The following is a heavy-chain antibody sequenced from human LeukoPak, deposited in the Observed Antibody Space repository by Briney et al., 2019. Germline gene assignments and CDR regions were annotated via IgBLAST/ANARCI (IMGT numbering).Heavy chain of an antibody. V-gene: IGHV3-23*01. D-gene: IGHD3-9*01. CDR2: ISGSGGST. J-gene: IGHJ5*02. CDR1: GFTFSSYG. CDR3: AKDLSKTLRYFDWLLFRHINWFDP. Sequence: PGGSLRLSCAASGFTFSSYGMSWVRQAPGKGLEWVSAISGSGGSTYYADSVKGRFTISRDNSKNTLYLQMNSLRAEDTAVYYCAKDLSKTLRYFDWLLFRHINWFDPWGQGTLVTVSS.